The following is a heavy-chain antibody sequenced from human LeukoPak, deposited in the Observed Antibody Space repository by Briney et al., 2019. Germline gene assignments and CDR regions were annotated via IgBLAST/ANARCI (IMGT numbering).Heavy chain of an antibody. CDR3: AKDQRGVRGSGSYWSGVGDY. Sequence: PGGSLRLSCAASGFTFSNYAMHWVRQAPGKGLEWMSVISYDGRNKYYADSVKGRFTISRDNSKNTLYLQMNSLRAEDTAVYYCAKDQRGVRGSGSYWSGVGDYWGQGTLVTVSS. J-gene: IGHJ4*02. D-gene: IGHD3-10*01. V-gene: IGHV3-30*04. CDR2: ISYDGRNK. CDR1: GFTFSNYA.